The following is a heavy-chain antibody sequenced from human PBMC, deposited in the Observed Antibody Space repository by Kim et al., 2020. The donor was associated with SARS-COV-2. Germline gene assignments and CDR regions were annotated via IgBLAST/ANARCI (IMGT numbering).Heavy chain of an antibody. J-gene: IGHJ6*01. CDR2: ISAYNDNT. D-gene: IGHD3-10*01. CDR3: AREGDYHGSGTYSPPKYYG. V-gene: IGHV1-18*01. Sequence: ASVKVSCKTSGYIFTNYGFSWVRQAPGQGLEWMGWISAYNDNTNYAEKFQGRVFMTTDTATRTAYMDLRRLTSDDTAVYYCAREGDYHGSGTYSPPKYYG. CDR1: GYIFTNYG.